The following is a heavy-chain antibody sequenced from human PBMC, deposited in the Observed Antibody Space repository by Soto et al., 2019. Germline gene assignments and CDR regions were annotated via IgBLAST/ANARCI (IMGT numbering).Heavy chain of an antibody. CDR3: ERSIAGATTRWYFDY. D-gene: IGHD1-26*01. J-gene: IGHJ4*02. V-gene: IGHV1-69*13. CDR1: GGTFSSFA. Sequence: SVKVSCKASGGTFSSFAITWVRQAPGQGLEWMGGIIPISGTTKYPQTFQGRVTVTADESTSTAYMELSSLTSEDTAVYYCERSIAGATTRWYFDYWGQGTLVTAPQ. CDR2: IIPISGTT.